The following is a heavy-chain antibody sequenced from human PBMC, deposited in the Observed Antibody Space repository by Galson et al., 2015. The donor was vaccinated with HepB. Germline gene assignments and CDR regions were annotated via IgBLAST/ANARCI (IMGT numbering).Heavy chain of an antibody. CDR1: GGSLSGYY. Sequence: SETLSLTCAVYGGSLSGYYWSWIRQPPGKGLEWIGEINHSGSTNYNPSLKSRVTISVDTSKNQFSLKLSSVTAADTAVYYCARAPIKYSYGYRSYYFDYWGQGTLVTVSS. CDR2: INHSGST. J-gene: IGHJ4*02. D-gene: IGHD5-18*01. CDR3: ARAPIKYSYGYRSYYFDY. V-gene: IGHV4-34*01.